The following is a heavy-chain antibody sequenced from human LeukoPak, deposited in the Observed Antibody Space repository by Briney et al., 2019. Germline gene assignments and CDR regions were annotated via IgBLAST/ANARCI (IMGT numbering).Heavy chain of an antibody. D-gene: IGHD5-18*01. Sequence: GGSLRLSCAASGFTFSSYDMSWVRQAPGKGLEWVSAINNSGGSTYYADSVKGRFTISRDNSKNTLYLQMNSLRAEDTAVYYCAKAVGYSYGFGYFQHWGQGTLVTVSS. V-gene: IGHV3-23*01. J-gene: IGHJ1*01. CDR2: INNSGGST. CDR3: AKAVGYSYGFGYFQH. CDR1: GFTFSSYD.